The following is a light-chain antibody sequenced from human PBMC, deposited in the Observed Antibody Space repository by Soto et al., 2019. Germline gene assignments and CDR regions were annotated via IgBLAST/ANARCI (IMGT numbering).Light chain of an antibody. V-gene: IGKV4-1*01. CDR2: WAS. J-gene: IGKJ2*01. CDR1: PSVLYSSNNKNY. CDR3: QQYESTPPT. Sequence: DIVMTQSPDSLAVSLGERATINCKSSPSVLYSSNNKNYLAWYQQRPGQPPKLLIYWASTRESGVPDRFSGSGSGTDVTLTITSLQAEDVAVYYCQQYESTPPTFGQGTKLEIK.